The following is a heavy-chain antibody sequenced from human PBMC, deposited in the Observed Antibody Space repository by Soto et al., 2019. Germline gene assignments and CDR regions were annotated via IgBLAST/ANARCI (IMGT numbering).Heavy chain of an antibody. V-gene: IGHV1-69*02. J-gene: IGHJ4*02. D-gene: IGHD3-10*01. Sequence: QVQLVQSGAEVKRPGSSVKVSCKASGDTFSFYSINWVRQAPGLGLEWMGRINPILSMSNYAQRFQGRVTMTAGKSTTTAYIEQSGLRSEDTAIYYCASSYGSGYRAFDYWGQGALVTVSS. CDR1: GDTFSFYS. CDR3: ASSYGSGYRAFDY. CDR2: INPILSMS.